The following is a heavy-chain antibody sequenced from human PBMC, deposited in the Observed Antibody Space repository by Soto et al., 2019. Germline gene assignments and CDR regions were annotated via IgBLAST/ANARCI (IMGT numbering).Heavy chain of an antibody. CDR3: AREMNIITGGVVTAIPRDAFDI. CDR1: GYTFTGYY. J-gene: IGHJ3*02. Sequence: QVQLVQSGAEVKKPGASVKVSSKASGYTFTGYYMHWVRQAPGQGLERMGWINPNSGGTNYAQKFQGWVTMTRDTSISTAYMELSRLRSDDTAVYYCAREMNIITGGVVTAIPRDAFDIWGQGTMVTVSS. V-gene: IGHV1-2*04. D-gene: IGHD2-21*02. CDR2: INPNSGGT.